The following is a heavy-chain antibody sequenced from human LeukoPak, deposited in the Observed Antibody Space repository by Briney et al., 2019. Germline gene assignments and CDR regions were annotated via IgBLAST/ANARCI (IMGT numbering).Heavy chain of an antibody. CDR1: NGSVSDGYYY. D-gene: IGHD2-15*01. CDR2: IYYSGST. V-gene: IGHV4-61*01. CDR3: ARDSRGFHADPRRVEYYYYGMDV. J-gene: IGHJ6*02. Sequence: SETLSLTCTVSNGSVSDGYYYWNWIRQPPGKGLEWIGYIYYSGSTNYNPSLKSRVTISVDTSKNQFSLKLSSVTAADTAVYYCARDSRGFHADPRRVEYYYYGMDVWGQGTTVTVSS.